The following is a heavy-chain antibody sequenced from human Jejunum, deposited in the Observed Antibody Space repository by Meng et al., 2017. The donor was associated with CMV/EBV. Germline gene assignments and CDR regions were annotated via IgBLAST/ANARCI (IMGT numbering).Heavy chain of an antibody. J-gene: IGHJ6*02. CDR1: SISSGNY. CDR2: IYYSGST. D-gene: IGHD1-26*01. V-gene: IGHV4-38-2*01. Sequence: SISSGNYWGWIRQPPGKGLEWIGDIYYSGSTKYNPSLKSRVTISVDTSKSQFSLKVTSLTAADTAIYYCARTPHPIVGAAYGIDVWGQGTTVTVSS. CDR3: ARTPHPIVGAAYGIDV.